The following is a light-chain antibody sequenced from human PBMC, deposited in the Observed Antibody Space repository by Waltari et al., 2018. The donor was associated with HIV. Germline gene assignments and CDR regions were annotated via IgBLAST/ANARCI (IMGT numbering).Light chain of an antibody. V-gene: IGKV1-27*01. CDR3: QKYNSAPFT. Sequence: DIQMTQSPFSRSASVGGRVTITCRAIQGISNYLAWYQQKPGKVPKLLIYAASTLQSGVPSRFSGSGSGTDFTLTISSLQHEDVATYYCQKYNSAPFTFGPGTKVDIK. CDR2: AAS. J-gene: IGKJ3*01. CDR1: QGISNY.